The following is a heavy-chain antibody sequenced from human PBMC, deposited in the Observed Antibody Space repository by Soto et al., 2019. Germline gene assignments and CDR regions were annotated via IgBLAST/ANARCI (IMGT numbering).Heavy chain of an antibody. J-gene: IGHJ4*02. V-gene: IGHV3-21*01. CDR3: ATPSGSYFRFDY. CDR2: ISSSSSYI. CDR1: GFTFSSYS. Sequence: GGSLRLSCAASGFTFSSYSMNWVRQAPGKGLEWVSSISSSSSYIYYADSVKGRFTISRDNAKNSLYLQMNSLRAEDTAGYYCATPSGSYFRFDYWGQGTLVTVSS. D-gene: IGHD1-26*01.